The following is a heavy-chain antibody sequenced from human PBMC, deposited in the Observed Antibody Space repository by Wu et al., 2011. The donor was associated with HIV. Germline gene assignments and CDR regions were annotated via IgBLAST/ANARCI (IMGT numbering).Heavy chain of an antibody. CDR3: ARGAAHYFGPGSWSSYYFDY. CDR2: IVPLFGTA. Sequence: QVQLVQSGAEVRKPGASVKVSCKASGYPFTAYYMHWVRQAPGQGLEWMGGIVPLFGTAIYAQKFRDRVTITSDEATNTAYMELNSLRFEDTALYFCARGAAHYFGPGSWSSYYFDYWGQGTLVTVSS. D-gene: IGHD2/OR15-2a*01. J-gene: IGHJ4*02. CDR1: GYPFTAYY. V-gene: IGHV1-69*01.